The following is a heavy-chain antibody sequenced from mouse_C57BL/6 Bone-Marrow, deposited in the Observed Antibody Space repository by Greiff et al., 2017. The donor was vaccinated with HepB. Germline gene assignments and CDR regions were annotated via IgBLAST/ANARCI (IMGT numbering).Heavy chain of an antibody. CDR3: ARLRLAMDY. V-gene: IGHV1-18*01. J-gene: IGHJ4*01. D-gene: IGHD2-13*01. Sequence: EVQVVESGPELVKPGASVKIPCKASGYTFTDYNMDWVKQSHGKSLEWIGDINPNNGGTIYNQKFKGKATLTVDKSSSTAYMELRSLTSEDTAVYYCARLRLAMDYWGQGTSVTVSS. CDR2: INPNNGGT. CDR1: GYTFTDYN.